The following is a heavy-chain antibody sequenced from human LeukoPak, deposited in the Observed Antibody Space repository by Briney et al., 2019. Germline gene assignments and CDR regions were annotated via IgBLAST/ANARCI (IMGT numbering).Heavy chain of an antibody. CDR3: ARGRLSIAAAGHLLAY. Sequence: ASVKVSCKASGYTFTGYYMHWLRQAPGQGLEWMGRINPNSGGTNYAQKFQGRVTMTRDTSISTAYMELSRLRSDDTAVYYCARGRLSIAAAGHLLAYWGQGTLVTVSS. J-gene: IGHJ4*02. V-gene: IGHV1-2*06. CDR1: GYTFTGYY. D-gene: IGHD6-13*01. CDR2: INPNSGGT.